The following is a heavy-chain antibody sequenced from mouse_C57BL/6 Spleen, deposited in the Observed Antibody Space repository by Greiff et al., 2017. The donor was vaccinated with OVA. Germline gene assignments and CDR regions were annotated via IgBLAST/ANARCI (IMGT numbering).Heavy chain of an antibody. CDR2: INPNNGGT. CDR1: GYTFTDYN. Sequence: EVQLQQSGPELVKPGASVKMSCKASGYTFTDYNMHWVKQSHGKSLEWIGYINPNNGGTSYNQKFKGKATLTVNKSSSTAYMELRSLTSEDSAVYYCARGGSFYSNIYYAMDYWGQGTSVTVSS. D-gene: IGHD2-5*01. J-gene: IGHJ4*01. V-gene: IGHV1-22*01. CDR3: ARGGSFYSNIYYAMDY.